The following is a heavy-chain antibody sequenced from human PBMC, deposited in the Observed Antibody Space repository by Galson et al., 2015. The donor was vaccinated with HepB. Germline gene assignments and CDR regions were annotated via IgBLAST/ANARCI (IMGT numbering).Heavy chain of an antibody. CDR3: ARGEVEDYVWGSYREGPFGY. Sequence: SVKVSCKASGYTLTSYGLNWVRQAPGQGLEWMGWINTNTGNPTYAQGFTGRFVFSLDTSVSTAYLQISSLKAEDTAVYYCARGEVEDYVWGSYREGPFGYWGQGTLVTVSS. CDR1: GYTLTSYG. V-gene: IGHV7-4-1*02. D-gene: IGHD3-16*02. J-gene: IGHJ4*02. CDR2: INTNTGNP.